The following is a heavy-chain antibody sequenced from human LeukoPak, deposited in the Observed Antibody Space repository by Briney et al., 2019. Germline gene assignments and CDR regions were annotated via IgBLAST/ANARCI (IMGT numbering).Heavy chain of an antibody. J-gene: IGHJ4*02. CDR2: ISAYNGNT. CDR1: GYTFTSYG. D-gene: IGHD3-22*01. Sequence: ASVKVSCKASGYTFTSYGISWVRQAPGQGLEWMGWISAYNGNTNYAQKLQGRVTMTTDTSTSTAYMELRSLRSEDTAVYYCATLSGYYYIFDYWGQGTLVTVSS. CDR3: ATLSGYYYIFDY. V-gene: IGHV1-18*01.